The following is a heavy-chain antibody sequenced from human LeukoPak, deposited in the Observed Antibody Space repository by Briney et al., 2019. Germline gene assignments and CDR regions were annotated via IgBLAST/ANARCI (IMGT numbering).Heavy chain of an antibody. CDR3: ARVGIAAAGSFDP. CDR1: GGSISSYY. D-gene: IGHD6-13*01. V-gene: IGHV4-59*01. Sequence: SETLSFTCTVSGGSISSYYWSWIRQPPGKGLEWIGYIYYSGSTNYNPSLKSRVTISVDTSKNQFSLKLSSVTAADTAVYYCARVGIAAAGSFDPWGQGTLVTVSS. CDR2: IYYSGST. J-gene: IGHJ5*02.